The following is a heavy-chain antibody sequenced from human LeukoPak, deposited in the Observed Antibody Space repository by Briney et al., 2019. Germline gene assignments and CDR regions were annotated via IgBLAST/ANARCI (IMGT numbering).Heavy chain of an antibody. V-gene: IGHV3-21*01. CDR1: GFTFSSYS. CDR3: ARDSFDSGSSPSDF. CDR2: ISSSSSYI. J-gene: IGHJ4*02. Sequence: GGSLRLSCAASGFTFSSYSMNWVRQAPGKGLEWVSSISSSSSYIYYADSVKGRFTISRDNARDSLFLQMSSLRDDDTAVYYCARDSFDSGSSPSDFWGQGTLVTVSS. D-gene: IGHD3-9*01.